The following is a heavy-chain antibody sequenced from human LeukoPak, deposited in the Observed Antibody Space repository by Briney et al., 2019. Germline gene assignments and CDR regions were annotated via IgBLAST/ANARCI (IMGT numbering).Heavy chain of an antibody. Sequence: ASVKVSCKASGYTFTSYGISWVRQAPGQGLEWMGWISPYNSNTYYVQNLQGRVTMTTDTSTSTTYMELRSLRSDDTAVYYCARDRWYYYDSSDYYHDPFDIWGQGTMVTVSS. V-gene: IGHV1-18*01. J-gene: IGHJ3*02. CDR2: ISPYNSNT. CDR3: ARDRWYYYDSSDYYHDPFDI. D-gene: IGHD3-22*01. CDR1: GYTFTSYG.